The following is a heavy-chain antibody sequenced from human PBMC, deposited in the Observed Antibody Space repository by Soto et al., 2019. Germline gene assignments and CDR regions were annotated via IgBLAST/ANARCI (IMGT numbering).Heavy chain of an antibody. CDR2: INPNSGGT. D-gene: IGHD3-10*01. Sequence: ASAEFSCKASGGTFSSYAISWVRQDPGQGLEWMGWINPNSGGTNYAQKFQGRVTMTRDTSISTAYMELSRLRSDDTAVYYCASAGSDEGFGEFDGPNYYYYGMDVWGQGTTVTVSS. J-gene: IGHJ6*02. CDR1: GGTFSSYA. V-gene: IGHV1-2*02. CDR3: ASAGSDEGFGEFDGPNYYYYGMDV.